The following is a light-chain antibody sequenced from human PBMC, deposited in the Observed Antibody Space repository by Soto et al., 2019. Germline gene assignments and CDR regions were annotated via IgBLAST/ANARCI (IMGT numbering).Light chain of an antibody. CDR3: ATWDDSLNAV. CDR1: SSNIGSNT. J-gene: IGLJ2*01. CDR2: TNN. Sequence: QSVLTQPPSASGTPGQRVTICCSGSSSNIGSNTVNWYQQLPGTAPKLLIYTNNQRPSGVPDRFSGSKSGTSASLAISGLQSEDEADYYCATWDDSLNAVFGGGTKLTVL. V-gene: IGLV1-44*01.